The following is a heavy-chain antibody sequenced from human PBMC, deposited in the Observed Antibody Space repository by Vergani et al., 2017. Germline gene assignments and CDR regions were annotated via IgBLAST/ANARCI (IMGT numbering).Heavy chain of an antibody. CDR1: GFTFSSYG. CDR2: ISGSGGST. V-gene: IGHV3-23*04. J-gene: IGHJ6*02. CDR3: AKWVYYYYGMDV. Sequence: VQLVESGGGVVQPGRSLRLSCAASGFTFSSYGMHWVRQAPGKGLEWVSAISGSGGSTYYADSVKGRFTISRDNSKNTLYLQVNSLRAEDTAVYYCAKWVYYYYGMDVWGQGTTVTVSS.